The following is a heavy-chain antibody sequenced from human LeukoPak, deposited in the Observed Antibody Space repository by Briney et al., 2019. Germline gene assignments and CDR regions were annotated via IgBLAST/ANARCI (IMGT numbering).Heavy chain of an antibody. J-gene: IGHJ4*02. D-gene: IGHD3-22*01. Sequence: SETLSLTCAVSGGSISSSNWWSWVRPPPGKGLEWIGEIYHSGSTNYNPSLKSRVTISVDKSKNQFSLKLSSVTAADTAVYYCARGKYYYDSSGSYYFDYWGQGTLVTVSS. CDR2: IYHSGST. V-gene: IGHV4-4*02. CDR1: GGSISSSNW. CDR3: ARGKYYYDSSGSYYFDY.